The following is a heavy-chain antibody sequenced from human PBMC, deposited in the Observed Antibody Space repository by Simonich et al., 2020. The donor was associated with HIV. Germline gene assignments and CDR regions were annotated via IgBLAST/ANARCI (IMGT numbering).Heavy chain of an antibody. CDR2: INHSGST. CDR1: GGSFSGYY. Sequence: QVQLQQCGAGLLKPSETLSLTCAVSGGSFSGYYWSWIRQPPGKGLEWIGEINHSGSTNYNPSLKSRVTISVDTSKNQFSLKLSSVTAADTAVYYCARGFYQRLYYFDYWGQGTLVTVSS. D-gene: IGHD2-2*01. V-gene: IGHV4-34*01. CDR3: ARGFYQRLYYFDY. J-gene: IGHJ4*02.